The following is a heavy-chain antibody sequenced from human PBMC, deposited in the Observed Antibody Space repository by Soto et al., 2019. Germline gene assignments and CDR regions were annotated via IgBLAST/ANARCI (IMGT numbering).Heavy chain of an antibody. CDR3: ARSTRYSYMVD. J-gene: IGHJ4*02. D-gene: IGHD5-18*01. CDR1: GGSFSGYY. Sequence: SETLSLTCAVYGGSFSGYYCSWIRQPPGKGLEWIGEINHSGSTNYNPSLKSRVTISVDTSKNEFSLKLSSVTAADTAVYYCARSTRYSYMVDWGQGTLVTVSS. V-gene: IGHV4-34*01. CDR2: INHSGST.